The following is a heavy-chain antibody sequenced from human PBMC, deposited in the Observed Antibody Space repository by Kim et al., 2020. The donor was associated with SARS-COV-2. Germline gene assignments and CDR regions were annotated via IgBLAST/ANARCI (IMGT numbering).Heavy chain of an antibody. CDR3: ATSPGVWSGYSATWFDP. J-gene: IGHJ5*02. Sequence: ASVKVSCKVSGYTLTELSMHWVRQAPGKGLEWMGCFDPEDGETIYAQKFQGRVTMTEDTSTDTAYMELSSLRSEDTAVYYCATSPGVWSGYSATWFDPWGQGTLVTVSS. D-gene: IGHD3-3*01. CDR2: FDPEDGET. V-gene: IGHV1-24*01. CDR1: GYTLTELS.